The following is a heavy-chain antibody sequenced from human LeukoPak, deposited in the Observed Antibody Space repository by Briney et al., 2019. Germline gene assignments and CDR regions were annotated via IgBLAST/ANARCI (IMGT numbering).Heavy chain of an antibody. CDR3: ARDVYGDGYNSFDY. CDR2: IYSGGYSGGGP. V-gene: IGHV3-66*01. D-gene: IGHD5-24*01. CDR1: GFIFSSNH. J-gene: IGHJ4*02. Sequence: GGSLRLSCAVSGFIFSSNHMNWVRQAPGKGLEWVSVIYSGGYSGGGPFYVDSVKGRFTTSSDSSKNTLFLQMNSLRAEDTAVYYCARDVYGDGYNSFDYWGLGILVTVSS.